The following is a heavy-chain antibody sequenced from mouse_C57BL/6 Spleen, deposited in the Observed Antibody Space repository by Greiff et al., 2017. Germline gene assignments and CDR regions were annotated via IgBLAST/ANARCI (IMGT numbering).Heavy chain of an antibody. CDR1: GFTFSDYG. J-gene: IGHJ1*03. D-gene: IGHD2-3*01. V-gene: IGHV5-17*01. CDR2: ISSGSSTI. Sequence: DVHLVESGGGLVKPGGSLKLSCAASGFTFSDYGMHWVRQAPEKGLEWVAYISSGSSTIYYADTVKGRVTISRDNAKNTLFLQMTSLRSEDTAMYYCARDGYRYFDVWGTGTTVTVSS. CDR3: ARDGYRYFDV.